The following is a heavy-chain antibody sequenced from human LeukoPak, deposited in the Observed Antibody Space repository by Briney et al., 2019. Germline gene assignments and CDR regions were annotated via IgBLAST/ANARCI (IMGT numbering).Heavy chain of an antibody. Sequence: GGALRLSCAPSGFTFSSYGIHWVRQAPGKGLEWVAVISYDGSNKYYADSVKGRFTISRDNSKNTLYLQMNSLRAEDTAVYYCASESGSYDDYWGQGTLVTVSS. CDR3: ASESGSYDDY. CDR1: GFTFSSYG. V-gene: IGHV3-30*03. D-gene: IGHD1-26*01. J-gene: IGHJ4*02. CDR2: ISYDGSNK.